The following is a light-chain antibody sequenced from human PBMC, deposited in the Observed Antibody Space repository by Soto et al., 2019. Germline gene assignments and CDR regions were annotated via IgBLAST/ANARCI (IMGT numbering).Light chain of an antibody. Sequence: QSALTQPASVSGSPGQSITISCTGTSSDVGGYNYVSWYQQHPGKAPKLMIYDVSNRPSGVSNRFSGSKSGNTASLTISGVQAEDEADHYCSSYTSSSTTYVFGTGTKLTVL. J-gene: IGLJ1*01. CDR1: SSDVGGYNY. CDR2: DVS. V-gene: IGLV2-14*01. CDR3: SSYTSSSTTYV.